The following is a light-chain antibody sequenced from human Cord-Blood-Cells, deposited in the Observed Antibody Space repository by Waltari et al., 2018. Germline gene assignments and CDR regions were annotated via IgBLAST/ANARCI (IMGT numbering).Light chain of an antibody. CDR2: ECS. Sequence: QSVLTQPASVSRSPGPSITISCTGSSSDVGSYNLVSWYQQHPGKAPKLMIYECSKRPSGVSNRFSGSKSGNTASLTISGLQAEDEADYYCCSYAGSSTWVFGGGTKLTVL. CDR3: CSYAGSSTWV. CDR1: SSDVGSYNL. V-gene: IGLV2-23*01. J-gene: IGLJ3*02.